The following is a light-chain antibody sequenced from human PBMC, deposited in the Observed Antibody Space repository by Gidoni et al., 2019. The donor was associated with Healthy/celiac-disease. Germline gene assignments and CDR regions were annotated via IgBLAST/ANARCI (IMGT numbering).Light chain of an antibody. J-gene: IGLJ3*02. CDR3: AAWDDSLSGRV. CDR2: RNN. Sequence: QSVLTQPPSASGTPGQRVTISCSGSSSTIGSNYVYWYQQLPGTAPKLPLYRNNQRPSGVPDRFSGSKSGTSASLAISGLRSEDEADYYCAAWDDSLSGRVFGGGTKLTVL. V-gene: IGLV1-47*01. CDR1: SSTIGSNY.